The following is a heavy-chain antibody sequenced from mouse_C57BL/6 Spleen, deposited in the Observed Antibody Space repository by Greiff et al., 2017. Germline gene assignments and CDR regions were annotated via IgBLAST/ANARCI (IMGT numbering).Heavy chain of an antibody. Sequence: EVQGVESGGGLVKPGGSLKLSCAASGFTFSDYGMHWVRQAPEKGLEWVAYISSGSSTIYYADTVKGRFTISRDNAKNTLFLQMTSLRAEDAAMYYCGRGPRYYGKGWFAYWGQGTLVTVSA. CDR1: GFTFSDYG. CDR3: GRGPRYYGKGWFAY. D-gene: IGHD2-1*01. CDR2: ISSGSSTI. V-gene: IGHV5-17*01. J-gene: IGHJ3*01.